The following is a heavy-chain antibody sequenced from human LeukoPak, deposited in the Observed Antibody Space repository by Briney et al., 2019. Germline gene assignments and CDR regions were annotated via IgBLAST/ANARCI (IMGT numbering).Heavy chain of an antibody. CDR2: ISYDGSNK. J-gene: IGHJ4*02. CDR1: GFTFSSYG. Sequence: GGSLRLSCAASGFTFSSYGMHWVRQAPGKGLEWVAVISYDGSNKYYADSVKGRFTISRDNSKNTLHLQMNSLRAEDTAVYYCAKGGGTGYSSSWFSNWGQGTLVTVSS. V-gene: IGHV3-30*18. D-gene: IGHD6-13*01. CDR3: AKGGGTGYSSSWFSN.